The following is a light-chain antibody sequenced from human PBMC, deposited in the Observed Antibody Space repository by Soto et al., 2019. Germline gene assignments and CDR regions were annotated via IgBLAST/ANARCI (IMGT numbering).Light chain of an antibody. CDR1: QSISSW. CDR3: QQYNNWPLT. J-gene: IGKJ4*01. Sequence: DIQMTQSPSTLSASVGDRVTITCRASQSISSWLAWYQQKPGKAPKLLIYMASSLESGVPSRFSGSGSGTEFTLTISSLHPDDFAVYFCQQYNNWPLTFGGGTKVEIK. V-gene: IGKV1-5*03. CDR2: MAS.